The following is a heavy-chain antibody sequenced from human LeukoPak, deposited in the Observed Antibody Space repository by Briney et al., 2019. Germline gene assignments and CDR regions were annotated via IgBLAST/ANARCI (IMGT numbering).Heavy chain of an antibody. Sequence: PGGSLRLSCAASGFTFSSYGMHWVRQAPGKGLEWVAVISYDGSNKYYADSVKGRFTISRDNSKNTLYLQMNSLRAEDTAVYYCAKFFTVRGDPFDYWGQGTLVTVSS. CDR1: GFTFSSYG. CDR2: ISYDGSNK. D-gene: IGHD3-10*01. V-gene: IGHV3-30*18. CDR3: AKFFTVRGDPFDY. J-gene: IGHJ4*02.